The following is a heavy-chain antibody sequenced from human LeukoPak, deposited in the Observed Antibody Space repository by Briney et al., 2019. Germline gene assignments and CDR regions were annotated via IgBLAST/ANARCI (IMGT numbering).Heavy chain of an antibody. D-gene: IGHD3-10*01. CDR3: ARAAIRYGSGSVDY. CDR2: IYYSGST. CDR1: GGSISSYY. V-gene: IGHV4-59*12. Sequence: SETLSLTCTVSGGSISSYYWSWIRQPPGKGLEWIGYIYYSGSTNYNPSLKSRVTISVDTSKNQFSLKLSSVTAADTAVYYCARAAIRYGSGSVDYWGQGTLVTVSS. J-gene: IGHJ4*02.